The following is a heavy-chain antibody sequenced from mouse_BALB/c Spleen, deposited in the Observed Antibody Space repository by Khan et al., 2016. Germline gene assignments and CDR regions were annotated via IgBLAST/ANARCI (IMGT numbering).Heavy chain of an antibody. CDR2: INPDSSTI. J-gene: IGHJ3*01. V-gene: IGHV4-1*02. CDR3: ARLHYYGRFAY. Sequence: EVKLLESGGGLVQPGGSLKLSCAASGCDFSRYWMSWVRQAPGKGLEWIGEINPDSSTINYTPSLKDKFIISRDKAKNTLYLQMSKVRSEDTAIYYCARLHYYGRFAYWGQGTLVTVSA. CDR1: GCDFSRYW. D-gene: IGHD1-2*01.